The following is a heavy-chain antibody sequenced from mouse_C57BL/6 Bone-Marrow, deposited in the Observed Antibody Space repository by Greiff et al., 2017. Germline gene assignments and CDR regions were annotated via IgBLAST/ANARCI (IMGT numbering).Heavy chain of an antibody. CDR3: ASFPHGDGY. CDR2: IRNKANNNAT. CDR1: GFTFSDAG. V-gene: IGHV6-6*01. Sequence: EVIVEESGGGLVQPGGSMKLSCAASGFTFSDAGMAWVRQSPEKGLEWVAEIRNKANNNATNYVESVKGRFTISSDDSKSSDYLQMNSLRAEDTGIYYCASFPHGDGYWGQGTTLTVSS. J-gene: IGHJ2*01.